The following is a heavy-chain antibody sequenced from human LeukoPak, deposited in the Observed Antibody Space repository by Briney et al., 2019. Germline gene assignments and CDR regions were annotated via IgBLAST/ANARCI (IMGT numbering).Heavy chain of an antibody. D-gene: IGHD6-13*01. CDR1: GGSISSYY. J-gene: IGHJ2*01. Sequence: PSETLSLTCTVSGGSISSYYWSWIRQPPGKGLEWIGYIYYSGSTNYNPSLKSRVTISVDTSKNQFSLKLSSVTAADTAVYYCARRVAAAGSGHRNWYFDLWGRGTLVTVSS. V-gene: IGHV4-59*08. CDR2: IYYSGST. CDR3: ARRVAAAGSGHRNWYFDL.